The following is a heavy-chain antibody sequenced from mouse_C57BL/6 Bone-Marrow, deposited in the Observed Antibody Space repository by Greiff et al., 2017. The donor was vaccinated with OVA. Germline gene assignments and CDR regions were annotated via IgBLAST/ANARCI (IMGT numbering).Heavy chain of an antibody. CDR3: ARQRYYAMDY. Sequence: EVMLVESGGGLAQPGGSLKLSCAASGFTFSDYYMYWVRQTPEKRLEWVAYISNGGGSTYYPDTVKGRFTISRDNAKNTLYLQMSRLKSEDTAMYYCARQRYYAMDYWGQGTSVTVSS. J-gene: IGHJ4*01. CDR2: ISNGGGST. CDR1: GFTFSDYY. V-gene: IGHV5-12*01.